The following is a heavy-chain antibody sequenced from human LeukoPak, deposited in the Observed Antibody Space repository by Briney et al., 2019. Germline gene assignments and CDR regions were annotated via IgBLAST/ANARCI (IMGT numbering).Heavy chain of an antibody. Sequence: SETLSLTCAVYGGSFSGYYWSWIRQPPGKGLEWIGEINHSGSTNYNPSLKSRVTISVDTPKNQFSPKLSSVTAADTAVYYCARGLTGYYGSGSYLLRYFDLWGRGTLVTVSS. CDR1: GGSFSGYY. V-gene: IGHV4-34*01. CDR2: INHSGST. D-gene: IGHD3-10*01. J-gene: IGHJ2*01. CDR3: ARGLTGYYGSGSYLLRYFDL.